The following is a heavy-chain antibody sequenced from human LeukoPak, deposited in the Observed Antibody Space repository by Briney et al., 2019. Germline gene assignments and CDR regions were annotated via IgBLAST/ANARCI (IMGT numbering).Heavy chain of an antibody. Sequence: GGSLRLSCAASGFTFSTYSMNWVRQAPGKGLEWVAFIRYDGSNKYYADSVKGRFTISRDNSKNTLYLQMNSLRAEDTAVYYCAKGGEVDYWGQGTLVTVSS. J-gene: IGHJ4*02. D-gene: IGHD3-16*01. CDR2: IRYDGSNK. CDR3: AKGGEVDY. CDR1: GFTFSTYS. V-gene: IGHV3-30*02.